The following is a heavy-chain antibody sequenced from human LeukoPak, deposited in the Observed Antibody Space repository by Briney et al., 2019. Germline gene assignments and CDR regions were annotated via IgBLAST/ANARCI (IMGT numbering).Heavy chain of an antibody. CDR3: ARAGRGRLTSYYYYYYYMDV. Sequence: SQTLSLTCTVSGGSISRSDYYWTWIRQPPGKGLEYLGYIYHSGITYYNPSLKSRVTISVDTSKNQFSLKLNSVTAADTAVYYCARAGRGRLTSYYYYYYYMDVWGKGTTVTVSS. CDR1: GGSISRSDYY. CDR2: IYHSGIT. D-gene: IGHD2-15*01. J-gene: IGHJ6*03. V-gene: IGHV4-30-4*01.